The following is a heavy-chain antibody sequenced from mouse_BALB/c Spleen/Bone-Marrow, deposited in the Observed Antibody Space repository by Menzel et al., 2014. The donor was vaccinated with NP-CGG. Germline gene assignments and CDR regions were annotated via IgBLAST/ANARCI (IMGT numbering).Heavy chain of an antibody. CDR1: GFTFSNYG. CDR2: INSNGGIT. D-gene: IGHD3-2*02. V-gene: IGHV5-6-3*01. Sequence: EVKLQESGGGLVQPGGSLKLSCAASGFTFSNYGMSWVRQTPDKRLELVATINSNGGITYYPDSVKGRFTISRDNAKNTLYLQMSSLKSEDTAMYYCAKNQEAFDYWGRGTTLTVSS. CDR3: AKNQEAFDY. J-gene: IGHJ2*01.